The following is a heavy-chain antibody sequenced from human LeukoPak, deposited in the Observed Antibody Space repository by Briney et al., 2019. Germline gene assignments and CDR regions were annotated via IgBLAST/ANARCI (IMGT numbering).Heavy chain of an antibody. D-gene: IGHD3-10*01. CDR1: GGSFSGYY. Sequence: PSETLSLTCAVYGGSFSGYYWSWIRQPAGKGLEWIGRIYTSGSTNYNPSLKSRVTMSVDTSKNQFSLKLSSVTAADTAVYYCARDSVHYGSGSYYRMTYNWFDPWGQGTLVTVSS. J-gene: IGHJ5*02. V-gene: IGHV4-4*07. CDR2: IYTSGST. CDR3: ARDSVHYGSGSYYRMTYNWFDP.